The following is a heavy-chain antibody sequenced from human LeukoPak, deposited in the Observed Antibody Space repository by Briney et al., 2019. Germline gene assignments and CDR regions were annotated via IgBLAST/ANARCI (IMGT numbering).Heavy chain of an antibody. CDR2: IYYSGST. D-gene: IGHD3-10*01. Sequence: SETLSLTCTVSVGSISSYYWSWIRQPPGKGLEWIGYIYYSGSTNYNPSLKSRVTISVDTSKNQFSLKLSSVTAADTAVYYCARDSRGSNDYWGQGTLVTVSS. CDR1: VGSISSYY. V-gene: IGHV4-59*01. CDR3: ARDSRGSNDY. J-gene: IGHJ4*02.